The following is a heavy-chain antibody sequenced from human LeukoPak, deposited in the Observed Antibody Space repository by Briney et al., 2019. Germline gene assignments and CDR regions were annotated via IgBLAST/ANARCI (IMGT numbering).Heavy chain of an antibody. Sequence: ASVKVSCTASGYTFTSYYMHWVRQAPGQGLEWMGIINPSGGSTSYAQKFQGRVTMTRDTSTSTVYMELSSLRSEDTAVYYCARARYCGGDCYPHIGMDVWGQGTTVTVSS. V-gene: IGHV1-46*01. J-gene: IGHJ6*02. CDR2: INPSGGST. D-gene: IGHD2-21*02. CDR3: ARARYCGGDCYPHIGMDV. CDR1: GYTFTSYY.